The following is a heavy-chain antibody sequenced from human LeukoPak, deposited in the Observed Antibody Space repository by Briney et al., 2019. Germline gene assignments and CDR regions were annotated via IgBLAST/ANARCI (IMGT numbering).Heavy chain of an antibody. CDR1: GFTFSSYA. CDR3: AKGITIGY. CDR2: ISGSGGST. V-gene: IGHV3-23*01. J-gene: IGHJ4*02. Sequence: GGSXRXSXAXSGFTFSSYAMSWVRQAPGKGLEWVSAISGSGGSTYYADSVKGRFTISRDNSKNTLYLQMNSLRAEDTAVYYCAKGITIGYWGQGTLVTVSS. D-gene: IGHD3-10*01.